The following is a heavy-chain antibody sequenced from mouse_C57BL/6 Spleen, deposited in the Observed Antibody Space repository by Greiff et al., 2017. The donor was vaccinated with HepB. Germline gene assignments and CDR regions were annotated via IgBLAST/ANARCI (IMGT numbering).Heavy chain of an antibody. CDR2: IWTGGGT. CDR3: AKYDYDGYYYAMDY. D-gene: IGHD2-4*01. Sequence: VKLMESGPGLVAPSQSLSITCTVSGFSLTSYAISWVRQPPGKGLEWLGVIWTGGGTNYNSALKSRQSISKDNSKSQGFLKMSSPQTDDTARYYCAKYDYDGYYYAMDYWGQGTSVTVSS. CDR1: GFSLTSYA. V-gene: IGHV2-9-1*01. J-gene: IGHJ4*01.